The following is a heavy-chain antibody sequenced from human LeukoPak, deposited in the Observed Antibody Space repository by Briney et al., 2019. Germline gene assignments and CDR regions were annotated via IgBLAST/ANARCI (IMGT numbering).Heavy chain of an antibody. Sequence: PGGSLRLSCAASGFTFSKYGAWFRQAPGKGLEWVSAITSSGATYYADSVKGRFTISGDNSKNTLYLQMNSLGAEDTAVYYCANGRSESYHYWGRGTLVTVSS. CDR2: ITSSGAT. CDR1: GFTFSKYG. CDR3: ANGRSESYHY. V-gene: IGHV3-23*01. J-gene: IGHJ4*02. D-gene: IGHD1-26*01.